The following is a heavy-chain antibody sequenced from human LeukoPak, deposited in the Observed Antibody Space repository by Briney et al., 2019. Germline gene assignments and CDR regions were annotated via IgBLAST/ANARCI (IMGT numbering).Heavy chain of an antibody. J-gene: IGHJ5*02. CDR1: GGSISSYY. CDR3: ARHTGYCSSTSCDNWFDP. V-gene: IGHV4-59*08. CDR2: IYYSGST. Sequence: SETLSLTCTVSGGSISSYYWSWIRQPPGKGLEWIGYIYYSGSTNYNPSLKSRVTISVDTSKNQFSLKLSSVTAADTAVYYCARHTGYCSSTSCDNWFDPWGQGTLVTVSS. D-gene: IGHD2-2*03.